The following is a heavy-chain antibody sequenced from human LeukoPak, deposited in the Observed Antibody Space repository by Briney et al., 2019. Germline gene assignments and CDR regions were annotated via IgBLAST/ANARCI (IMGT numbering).Heavy chain of an antibody. D-gene: IGHD3-22*01. CDR1: GFTFSSYS. Sequence: GGSLRLSCAASGFTFSSYSMNWVRQAPGKGLEWVSSISSSSNYIYYADSVKGRFTISRDNAKNSLYLQMNSLRAEDTAVYYCARDESGTVVVFDYWGQGTLVTVSS. V-gene: IGHV3-21*01. CDR2: ISSSSNYI. CDR3: ARDESGTVVVFDY. J-gene: IGHJ4*02.